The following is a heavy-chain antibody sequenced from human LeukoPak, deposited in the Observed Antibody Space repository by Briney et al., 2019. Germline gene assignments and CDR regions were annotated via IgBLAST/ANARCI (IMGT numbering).Heavy chain of an antibody. CDR2: ISYDGSNK. CDR3: AKVPQAIFCLSTSCYSDY. J-gene: IGHJ4*02. D-gene: IGHD2-2*01. Sequence: GGSLRLSCAASGFTFSSYAMHWVRQAPGKGLEWVAVISYDGSNKYYADSVKGRFIISRDNSKNTLYLQMNSLRAEDTAIYYCAKVPQAIFCLSTSCYSDYWGQGTLVTVSS. CDR1: GFTFSSYA. V-gene: IGHV3-30-3*01.